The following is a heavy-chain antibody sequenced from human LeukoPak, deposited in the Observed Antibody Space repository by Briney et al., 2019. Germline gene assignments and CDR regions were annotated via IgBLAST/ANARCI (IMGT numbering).Heavy chain of an antibody. CDR2: IDTTTGNP. Sequence: ASVKVSCKASGYTFTSYAMHWVRQAPGQGLEWMGNIDTTTGNPRYAQDFTGRFVFSLDTSVSTAYLQITNLKADDTAAYYCVRGTPTPGMDYWGQGTQVTVSS. CDR3: VRGTPTPGMDY. V-gene: IGHV7-4-1*02. CDR1: GYTFTSYA. D-gene: IGHD3-10*01. J-gene: IGHJ4*02.